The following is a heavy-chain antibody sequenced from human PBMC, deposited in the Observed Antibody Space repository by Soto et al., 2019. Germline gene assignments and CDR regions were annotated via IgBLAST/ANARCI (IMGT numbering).Heavy chain of an antibody. D-gene: IGHD3-3*01. CDR3: ARAIKRTIFGVHYYYGMDV. V-gene: IGHV1-69*13. CDR1: GGTFSSYA. Sequence: VKVSCKASGGTFSSYAISWVRQAPGQGLEWMGGIIPIFGTANYAQKFQGRVTITADESTSTAYMELSSLRSEDTAVYYCARAIKRTIFGVHYYYGMDVWGQGTTVTVSS. J-gene: IGHJ6*02. CDR2: IIPIFGTA.